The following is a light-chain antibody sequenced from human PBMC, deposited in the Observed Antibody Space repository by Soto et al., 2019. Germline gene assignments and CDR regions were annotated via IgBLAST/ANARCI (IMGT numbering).Light chain of an antibody. Sequence: EIVLTQSPGTLSLSPGERATLSCRASQSISSSYLALAWYQQKPGQPPRLLIYGASSRATGIPDRFSGSGSATDFTLTISRLEHEDFAVYYCQQHDSSPWTFGQGTKVEIK. CDR3: QQHDSSPWT. CDR2: GAS. CDR1: QSISSSY. V-gene: IGKV3-20*01. J-gene: IGKJ1*01.